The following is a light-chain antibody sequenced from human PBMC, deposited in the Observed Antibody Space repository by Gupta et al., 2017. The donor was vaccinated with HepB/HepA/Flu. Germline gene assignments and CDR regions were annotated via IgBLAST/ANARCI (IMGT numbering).Light chain of an antibody. Sequence: QSALTQPASVSGSPGQSITISCTGTSSDVGGYNYVSWYQQHPGKAPKVMIYDVSNRPSGVSYRFSGSKSGNTASLTISGLRAEDEADYYCSSYTRSSTRVFGGGTKLTV. CDR3: SSYTRSSTRV. J-gene: IGLJ2*01. CDR2: DVS. CDR1: SSDVGGYNY. V-gene: IGLV2-14*03.